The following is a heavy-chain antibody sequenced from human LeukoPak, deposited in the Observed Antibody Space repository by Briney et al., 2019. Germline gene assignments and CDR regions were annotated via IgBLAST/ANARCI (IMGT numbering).Heavy chain of an antibody. CDR3: ARDSGYSSSWYISHDAFDI. D-gene: IGHD6-13*01. J-gene: IGHJ3*02. V-gene: IGHV4-4*02. CDR1: GGSISSSNW. Sequence: SETLSLTCAVSGGSISSSNWWSWVRQPPGKGLEWIGEIYHSGSTNYNPSLKSRVTISVDKSKNQFSLKLSSVTAADTAVYYCARDSGYSSSWYISHDAFDIWGQGTMVTASS. CDR2: IYHSGST.